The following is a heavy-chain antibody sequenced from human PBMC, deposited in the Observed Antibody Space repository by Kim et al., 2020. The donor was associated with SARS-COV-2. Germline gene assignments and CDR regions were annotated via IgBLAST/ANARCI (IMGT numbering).Heavy chain of an antibody. CDR2: ISSSGSTI. CDR3: EYSSSFYDDY. V-gene: IGHV3-48*03. CDR1: GFTFSSYE. Sequence: GGSLRLSCAASGFTFSSYEMNWVRQAPGKGLEWVSYISSSGSTIYYADSVKGRFTISRDNAKNSLYLQMNSLRAEDTAVYYCEYSSSFYDDYWGQGTLVTVSS. J-gene: IGHJ4*02. D-gene: IGHD6-6*01.